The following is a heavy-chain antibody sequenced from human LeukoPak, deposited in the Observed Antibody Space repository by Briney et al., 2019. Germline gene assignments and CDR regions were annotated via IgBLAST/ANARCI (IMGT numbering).Heavy chain of an antibody. CDR1: GYTFTGYY. CDR3: ARVGVYYDFWSGYYTGISYYYYYMDV. V-gene: IGHV1-2*02. J-gene: IGHJ6*03. CDR2: INPNSGGT. D-gene: IGHD3-3*01. Sequence: GSSVKVSCRASGYTFTGYYMHWVRQAPGQGLEWMGWINPNSGGTNYAQKFQGRVTMTRDTSISTAYMELRRLRSDDTAVYYCARVGVYYDFWSGYYTGISYYYYYMDVWGKGTTVTVSS.